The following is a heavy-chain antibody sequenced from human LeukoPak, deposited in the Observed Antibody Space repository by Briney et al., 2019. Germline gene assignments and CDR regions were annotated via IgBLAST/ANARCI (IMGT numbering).Heavy chain of an antibody. D-gene: IGHD1-26*01. CDR3: AKVVGSYYYGMDV. CDR1: GFTFSNYG. V-gene: IGHV3-30*18. Sequence: GGSLRLSCAASGFTFSNYGMHWVRQAPGKGLEGVAVISYDGSNKYYADSVKGRFTISRDNSKTTLYVQMDSLRAEDTAVYYCAKVVGSYYYGMDVWGQGTTVTVSS. CDR2: ISYDGSNK. J-gene: IGHJ6*02.